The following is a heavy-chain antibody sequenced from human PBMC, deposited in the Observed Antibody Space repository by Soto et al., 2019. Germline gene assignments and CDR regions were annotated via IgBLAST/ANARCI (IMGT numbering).Heavy chain of an antibody. Sequence: SVKVSCKASGGTFSSYAISWVRQAPGQGLEWMGGIIPIFGTANYAQKFQGRVTITADESTSTAYMELSSLRSEDTAVYYCASALAYCGGDCYSRFDYWGQGTLVTVSS. V-gene: IGHV1-69*13. CDR1: GGTFSSYA. CDR2: IIPIFGTA. D-gene: IGHD2-21*02. CDR3: ASALAYCGGDCYSRFDY. J-gene: IGHJ4*02.